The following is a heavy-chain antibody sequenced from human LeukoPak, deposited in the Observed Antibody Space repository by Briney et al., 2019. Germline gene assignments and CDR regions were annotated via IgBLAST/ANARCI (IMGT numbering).Heavy chain of an antibody. J-gene: IGHJ4*02. D-gene: IGHD2-2*01. CDR1: GFTFSSCA. CDR3: ARHPEPGYCSSTSCHESYFDY. Sequence: GGSLRLSCAASGFTFSSCAMSWVRQAPGKGLEWVSAISGSGGRPYYADSVKGRFTISRDNSKNTLYLQMNSLRAEDTAVYYCARHPEPGYCSSTSCHESYFDYWGQGTLVTVSS. CDR2: ISGSGGRP. V-gene: IGHV3-23*01.